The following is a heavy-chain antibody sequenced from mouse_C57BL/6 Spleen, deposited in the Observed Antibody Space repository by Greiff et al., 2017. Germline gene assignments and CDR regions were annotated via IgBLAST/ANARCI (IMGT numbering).Heavy chain of an antibody. CDR3: ARRDYGNHAMDY. CDR1: GFSLTSYG. CDR2: IWSGGST. J-gene: IGHJ4*01. Sequence: QVQLKESGPGLVQPSQSLSITCTVSGFSLTSYGVHWVPQSPGKGLEWLGVIWSGGSTDYNAAFISRLSISKDNSKRQVFFKMNSLQADDTAIYYCARRDYGNHAMDYWGQGTSVTVSS. V-gene: IGHV2-2*01. D-gene: IGHD2-1*01.